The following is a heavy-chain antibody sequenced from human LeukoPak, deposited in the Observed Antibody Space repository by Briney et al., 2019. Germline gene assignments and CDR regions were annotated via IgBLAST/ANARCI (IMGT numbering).Heavy chain of an antibody. D-gene: IGHD6-19*01. CDR3: ARDDIVVAGKDY. Sequence: GGSLRLSCAASGFTVSSNYMSWVRQAPGKGLEWVSVIYSGGSTYYADSVKGRFTISRDNSKNTLYLQMNSLRAEDTAVYYCARDDIVVAGKDYCGQGTLVTVSS. V-gene: IGHV3-66*01. CDR1: GFTVSSNY. J-gene: IGHJ4*02. CDR2: IYSGGST.